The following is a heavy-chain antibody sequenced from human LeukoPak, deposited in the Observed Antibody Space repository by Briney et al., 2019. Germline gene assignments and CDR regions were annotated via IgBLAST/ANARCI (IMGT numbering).Heavy chain of an antibody. V-gene: IGHV1-3*01. J-gene: IGHJ4*02. Sequence: ASVKVSCKASGYIFTKYVVHWVRQAPGQRPEWMGWIKAGNGDTKYSQNFQDRPTITRDTSASTVYMELSSLTSEDTALYYCARDDCGDTCYPGGYWGQGTLVTVSS. CDR2: IKAGNGDT. D-gene: IGHD2-21*01. CDR1: GYIFTKYV. CDR3: ARDDCGDTCYPGGY.